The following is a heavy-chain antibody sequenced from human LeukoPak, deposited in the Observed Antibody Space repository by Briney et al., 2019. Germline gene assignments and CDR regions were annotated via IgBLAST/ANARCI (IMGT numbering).Heavy chain of an antibody. J-gene: IGHJ5*02. CDR1: GYSVSSGYY. CDR2: IYHSGST. CDR3: ARDRWLARWGGWFDP. Sequence: SETLSLTCAVSGYSVSSGYYWGWIRQPPGKGLEWIGSIYHSGSTYYNPSLKSRVTISVDTSKNQFSLKLSSVTAADTAVYYCARDRWLARWGGWFDPWGQGTLVTVSS. D-gene: IGHD6-19*01. V-gene: IGHV4-38-2*02.